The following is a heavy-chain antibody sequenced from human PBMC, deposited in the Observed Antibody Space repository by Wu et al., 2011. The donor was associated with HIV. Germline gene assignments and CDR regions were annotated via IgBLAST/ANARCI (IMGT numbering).Heavy chain of an antibody. D-gene: IGHD1-1*01. J-gene: IGHJ6*03. CDR3: ARGGGELYYYYYYMDV. CDR1: GGTFSNYA. CDR2: IIPIFDTA. V-gene: IGHV1-69*14. Sequence: QVQLVQSGAEVKKPGSSVKVSCKASGGTFSNYAISWVRQAPGQGLEWMGRIIPIFDTASYAQKFQGRVTITADKSTSTAYMEVSSLRSEDTAVYYCARGGGELYYYYYYMDVWGKGTTVTVSS.